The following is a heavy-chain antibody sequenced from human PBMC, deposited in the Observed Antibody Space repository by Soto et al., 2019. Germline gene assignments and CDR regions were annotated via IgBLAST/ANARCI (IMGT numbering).Heavy chain of an antibody. CDR1: GGTFSSYA. D-gene: IGHD2-2*01. V-gene: IGHV1-69*06. J-gene: IGHJ6*02. Sequence: GASVKVSCKASGGTFSSYAINWVRQAPGQGLEWLGGIIPIFGTANYAQKFQGRVTITADKSTSTAYMELSSLSSEDTAVYYCASSVVPAFYGMDVWGQGTTVTVSS. CDR3: ASSVVPAFYGMDV. CDR2: IIPIFGTA.